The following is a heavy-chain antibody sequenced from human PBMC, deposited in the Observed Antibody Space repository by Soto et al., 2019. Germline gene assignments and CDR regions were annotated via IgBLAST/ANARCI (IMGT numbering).Heavy chain of an antibody. V-gene: IGHV3-23*01. Sequence: GGSLRLSCAAFGFTFSSYAMSWVRQAPGKXLEWVSAISGSGGSTYYADSVKGRFTISRDNSKNTLYLQMNSLRAEDTAVYYCAKDRPYYDFWSGYYNAFDIWGQGTMVTVSS. J-gene: IGHJ3*02. CDR1: GFTFSSYA. D-gene: IGHD3-3*01. CDR3: AKDRPYYDFWSGYYNAFDI. CDR2: ISGSGGST.